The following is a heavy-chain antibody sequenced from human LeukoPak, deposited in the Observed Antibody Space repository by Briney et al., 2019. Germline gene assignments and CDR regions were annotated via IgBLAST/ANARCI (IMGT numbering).Heavy chain of an antibody. CDR1: GGTFSSYT. CDR3: AMSRQTYYYDSSGYYDY. CDR2: IIPILGIA. D-gene: IGHD3-22*01. J-gene: IGHJ4*02. Sequence: RVASVTVSCKASGGTFSSYTISRVRQAPGQGLEWMGRIIPILGIANYAQKFQGRVTITADKSTSTAYMELSSLRSEDTAVYYCAMSRQTYYYDSSGYYDYWGQGTLVTVSS. V-gene: IGHV1-69*02.